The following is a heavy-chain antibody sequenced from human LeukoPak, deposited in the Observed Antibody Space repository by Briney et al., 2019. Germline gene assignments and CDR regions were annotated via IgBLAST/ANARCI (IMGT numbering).Heavy chain of an antibody. CDR1: GGSISSGSYY. Sequence: SETLSLTCTVSGGSISSGSYYWSWIRQPAGTGLEWLGSIYYSGSTYYNPSLKSRVTMSVDTSKNEFSLKLSSVTAADTAVYYCAIQLNYYYYMDVWGKGTTVTVSS. V-gene: IGHV4-39*07. CDR2: IYYSGST. J-gene: IGHJ6*03. CDR3: AIQLNYYYYMDV. D-gene: IGHD5-18*01.